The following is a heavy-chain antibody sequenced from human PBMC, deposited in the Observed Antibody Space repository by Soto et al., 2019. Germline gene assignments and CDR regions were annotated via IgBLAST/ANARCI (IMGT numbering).Heavy chain of an antibody. J-gene: IGHJ4*02. CDR3: AREYSSTWYPFDY. D-gene: IGHD6-13*01. CDR2: INPNSGGT. V-gene: IGHV1-2*02. Sequence: ASVKVSCNASGYTFTGHYMHGVRQAPGQGPEWMRWINPNSGGTNYAQKFQGRVSMTRDTSISTAYMELSRLRSDDTAVYYCAREYSSTWYPFDYWGQGTLVTVSS. CDR1: GYTFTGHY.